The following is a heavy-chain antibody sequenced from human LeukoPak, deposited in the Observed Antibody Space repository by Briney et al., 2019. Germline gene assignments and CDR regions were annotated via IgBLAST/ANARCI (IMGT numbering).Heavy chain of an antibody. J-gene: IGHJ3*02. D-gene: IGHD3-10*01. Sequence: PGGSLRLSCAASGFSFSTYWMSWVRQAPGKGLEWVANIKQDGSEKYYVDSVKGRFTISRDNAKNSLYLQMNSLRVEDTAVYYCARDGSAYGSGSIDAFDIWGQGTMVTVSS. CDR3: ARDGSAYGSGSIDAFDI. CDR1: GFSFSTYW. CDR2: IKQDGSEK. V-gene: IGHV3-7*01.